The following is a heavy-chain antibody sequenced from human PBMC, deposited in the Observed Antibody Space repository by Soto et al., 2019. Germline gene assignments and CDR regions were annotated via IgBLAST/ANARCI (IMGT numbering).Heavy chain of an antibody. CDR3: ARGGHVVVVTAALDY. Sequence: QVQLMQSGAEVKKPGASVKVSCKASGDTFTDYYIHWVRQAPGQGLEWMGTVNPSGGHTTYAQHFLGRVTMTRDTSTSTLYIEQTSLTSDDTAIYYCARGGHVVVVTAALDYWGQGTLVTVSS. J-gene: IGHJ4*02. CDR1: GDTFTDYY. CDR2: VNPSGGHT. D-gene: IGHD2-21*02. V-gene: IGHV1-46*01.